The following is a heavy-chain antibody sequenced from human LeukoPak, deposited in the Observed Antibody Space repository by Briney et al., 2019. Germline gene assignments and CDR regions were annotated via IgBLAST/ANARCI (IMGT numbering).Heavy chain of an antibody. CDR3: ARDEGVSFDY. Sequence: GGSLRLSCVTSGFTFSAYNMNWVRQAPGKGLEWVSCISSSSNYIYYADSVKGRFTISRDNAKDSLYLQMNSLRAEDTAVYYCARDEGVSFDYWGQGTLVTVSS. CDR2: ISSSSNYI. CDR1: GFTFSAYN. V-gene: IGHV3-21*01. J-gene: IGHJ4*02.